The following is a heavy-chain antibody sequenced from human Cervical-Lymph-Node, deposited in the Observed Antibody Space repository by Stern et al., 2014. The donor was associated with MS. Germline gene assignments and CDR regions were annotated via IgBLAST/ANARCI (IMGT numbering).Heavy chain of an antibody. CDR3: ARCASGYDEYYFDY. D-gene: IGHD6-25*01. CDR1: GDSIGDHY. CDR2: VHYRGAT. J-gene: IGHJ4*02. V-gene: IGHV4-59*11. Sequence: VQLVESGPGLVKPSETLSLTCTVSGDSIGDHYWSWIRQPPGQGMEWIGFVHYRGATSYNPSLTSRVTISIETSKSHFSLKLNSVTAADTAIYYCARCASGYDEYYFDYWGQGALVTVSS.